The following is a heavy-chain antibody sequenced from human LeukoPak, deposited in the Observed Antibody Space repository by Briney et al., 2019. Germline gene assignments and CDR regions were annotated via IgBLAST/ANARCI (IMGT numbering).Heavy chain of an antibody. CDR1: GYTFTGYY. D-gene: IGHD2/OR15-2a*01. Sequence: ASVKVSCKASGYTFTGYYMHWVRQAPGQGLEWMGWINPNSGGTNYAQKFQGWVAMTRDTSINTAYMELSRLRSDDTAVYYCARSLLGAGYYGMDVWGQGTTVTVSS. CDR2: INPNSGGT. V-gene: IGHV1-2*04. CDR3: ARSLLGAGYYGMDV. J-gene: IGHJ6*02.